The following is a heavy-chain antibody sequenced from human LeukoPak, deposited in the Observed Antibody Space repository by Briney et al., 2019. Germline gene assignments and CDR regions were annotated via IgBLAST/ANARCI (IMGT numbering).Heavy chain of an antibody. J-gene: IGHJ3*02. D-gene: IGHD2-2*03. V-gene: IGHV3-48*03. CDR3: ARGGYCTTALCYAMNAFDI. CDR1: GFNFHSHE. Sequence: GGSLRLSCAASGFNFHSHEMNWVRQAPGKGQEFISYISPSGTTMYYADSVKGRFTISRDNAKNSLYLQMNSLRAEDTAVYYCARGGYCTTALCYAMNAFDIWGQGTMVTVSS. CDR2: ISPSGTTM.